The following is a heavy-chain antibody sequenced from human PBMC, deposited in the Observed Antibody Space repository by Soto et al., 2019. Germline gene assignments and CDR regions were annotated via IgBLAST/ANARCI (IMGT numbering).Heavy chain of an antibody. CDR1: GGSISSGDYY. J-gene: IGHJ4*02. CDR3: ARGRAAAGTAFDY. CDR2: IYYSGST. Sequence: QVQLQESGPGLVKPSQTLSLTCTVSGGSISSGDYYWSWIRQPPGKGLEWIGYIYYSGSTYYNPSIKSRVTRSVDTSKNQCSLKLSSVTAADTAVYYCARGRAAAGTAFDYWGQGTLVTVSS. V-gene: IGHV4-30-4*01. D-gene: IGHD6-13*01.